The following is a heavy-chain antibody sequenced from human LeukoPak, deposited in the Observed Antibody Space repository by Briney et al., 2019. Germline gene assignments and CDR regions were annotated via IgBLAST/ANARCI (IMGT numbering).Heavy chain of an antibody. Sequence: ASVKVSCKASGGTFSSYAISWVRQAPGQGLEWMGRIIPILGIANYAQKFQGRVTITADKSTSTAYMELSSLRSEDTAVYYCARGMEPGIVVVPAALTDYWGQGTLVTVSS. D-gene: IGHD2-2*01. J-gene: IGHJ4*02. V-gene: IGHV1-69*04. CDR3: ARGMEPGIVVVPAALTDY. CDR1: GGTFSSYA. CDR2: IIPILGIA.